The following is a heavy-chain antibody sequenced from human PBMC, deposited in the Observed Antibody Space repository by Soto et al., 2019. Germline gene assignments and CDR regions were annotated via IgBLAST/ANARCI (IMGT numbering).Heavy chain of an antibody. CDR3: AKSGGIGYCSGGSCYSVGYFQH. V-gene: IGHV3-23*01. Sequence: EVQLLEPGGGLVQPGGSLRLSCAASGFTFSSYAMSWVRQAPGKGLEWVSAISGSGGSTYYADSVKGRFTISRDNSKNTLYLQMNSLRAEDTAVYYCAKSGGIGYCSGGSCYSVGYFQHWGQGTLVTVSS. D-gene: IGHD2-15*01. CDR1: GFTFSSYA. CDR2: ISGSGGST. J-gene: IGHJ1*01.